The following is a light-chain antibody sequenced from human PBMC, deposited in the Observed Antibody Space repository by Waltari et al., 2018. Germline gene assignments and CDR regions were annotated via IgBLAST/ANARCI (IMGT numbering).Light chain of an antibody. CDR2: DAS. Sequence: EIVLTQSPATLSFSPGARATLSCRASQSVRTYLAWYQHRPGQAPRLLIYDASNRATDIPARFSGSGSGTDFTLTISSLQPEDFAVYYCQERSNWPGGAFGGGTKVEI. V-gene: IGKV3-11*01. J-gene: IGKJ4*01. CDR3: QERSNWPGGA. CDR1: QSVRTY.